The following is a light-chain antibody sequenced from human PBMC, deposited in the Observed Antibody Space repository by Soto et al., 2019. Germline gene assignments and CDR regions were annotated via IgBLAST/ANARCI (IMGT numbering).Light chain of an antibody. CDR2: GAS. CDR3: QKYDSAPQA. CDR1: QGIIDY. V-gene: IGKV1-27*01. J-gene: IGKJ1*01. Sequence: DIQMTQSPSSLSASVGDRVTITCRASQGIIDYLAWYQQKPGKSPKLLIYGASTLDSGVPSRFSGSGAGTDFSLTISSLQPEDVATYYCQKYDSAPQAFGPGTKVEVK.